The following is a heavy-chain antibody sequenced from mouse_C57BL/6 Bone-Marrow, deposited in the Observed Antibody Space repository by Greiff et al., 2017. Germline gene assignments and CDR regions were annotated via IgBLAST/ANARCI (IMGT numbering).Heavy chain of an antibody. V-gene: IGHV1-55*01. J-gene: IGHJ2*01. D-gene: IGHD1-1*01. Sequence: VQLQQPGAELVKPGASVKMSCKASGYTFTSYWITWVKQRPGQGLEWIGDIYPGSGSTNYNEKFKSKATLTVDTSSSTAYMQLSSLTSEDSAVYCCAGSYYYGSSYEDFDYWGQGTTLTVSS. CDR2: IYPGSGST. CDR3: AGSYYYGSSYEDFDY. CDR1: GYTFTSYW.